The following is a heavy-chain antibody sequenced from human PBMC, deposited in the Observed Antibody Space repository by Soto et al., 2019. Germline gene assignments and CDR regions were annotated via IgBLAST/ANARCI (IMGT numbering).Heavy chain of an antibody. J-gene: IGHJ4*02. Sequence: EVQLVESGGGLVQPGRSLRLSCAASGFTFDDYAMHWVRQAPGKGLEWVSGISWNSGSIGYADSVKGRVTISRDNAKNSLYLQMHSLRSENTDLYYCAKGTRQWHVRVFDYWCQRTLVTVS. V-gene: IGHV3-9*01. CDR1: GFTFDDYA. CDR2: ISWNSGSI. D-gene: IGHD6-19*01. CDR3: AKGTRQWHVRVFDY.